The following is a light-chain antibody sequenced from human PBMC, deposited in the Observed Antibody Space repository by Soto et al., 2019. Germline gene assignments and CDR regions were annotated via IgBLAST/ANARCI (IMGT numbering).Light chain of an antibody. CDR1: QSVSSY. V-gene: IGKV3-11*01. CDR2: DAS. CDR3: QQRSNWPIT. Sequence: EIVLTQSPATLSLSPGERATLSCRASQSVSSYLACYQHKPGQAPRRLIYDASNRATGIPARFSGSGSGTDFTLTIISLEPEDFAVYYCQQRSNWPITFGQGTRLEIK. J-gene: IGKJ5*01.